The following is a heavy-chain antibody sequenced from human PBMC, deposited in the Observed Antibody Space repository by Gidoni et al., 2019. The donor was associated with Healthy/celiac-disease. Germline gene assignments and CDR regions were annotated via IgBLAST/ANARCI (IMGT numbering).Heavy chain of an antibody. CDR1: GFTFDDYA. J-gene: IGHJ5*02. CDR2: ISWNSGSI. V-gene: IGHV3-9*01. CDR3: AKGLAPNYYDSSGYYRDRFDP. Sequence: EVQLVESGGGLVQPGRSLRLPCAASGFTFDDYAMHLVRQAPGTGLEWVSGISWNSGSIGYADSVKGRFTISRDNAKNSLYLQMNSLRAEDTALYYCAKGLAPNYYDSSGYYRDRFDPWGQGTLVTVSS. D-gene: IGHD3-22*01.